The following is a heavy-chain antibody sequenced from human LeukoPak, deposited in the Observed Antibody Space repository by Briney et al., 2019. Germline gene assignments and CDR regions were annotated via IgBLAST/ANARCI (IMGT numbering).Heavy chain of an antibody. CDR2: IHYSGST. D-gene: IGHD5-24*01. Sequence: PSETLSLTCTVSGGSISIGSYYWGWIRQSPAKGLEWIGSIHYSGSTYYNTSLMGRVAISVDTSKNQFSLKLSSVTAADTAVYYCARRETRYYFDYWGQGTLVTVSS. CDR1: GGSISIGSYY. CDR3: ARRETRYYFDY. V-gene: IGHV4-39*01. J-gene: IGHJ4*02.